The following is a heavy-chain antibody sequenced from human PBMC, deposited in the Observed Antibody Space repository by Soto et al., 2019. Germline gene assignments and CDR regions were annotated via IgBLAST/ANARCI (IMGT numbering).Heavy chain of an antibody. CDR3: ARGPPLGY. CDR1: GGSISSGGYS. CDR2: IYHSGST. V-gene: IGHV4-30-2*01. J-gene: IGHJ4*02. Sequence: QLQLQDSGSGLVKPSQTLSLTCAVSGGSISSGGYSWSWIRQPPGKGLEWIGYIYHSGSTYYNPSLKRRGSISVDRSKNQFSLKLSSVTAADTAVYYCARGPPLGYWGQGTLVTVSS.